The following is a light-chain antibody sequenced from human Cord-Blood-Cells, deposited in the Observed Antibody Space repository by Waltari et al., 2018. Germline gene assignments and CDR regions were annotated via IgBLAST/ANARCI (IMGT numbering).Light chain of an antibody. V-gene: IGLV1-44*01. Sequence: QSLLTQPPSASGTPGQRVTISRSGSISNIGSNTVNCYQQLPGTAPTLLIYSNNQRPSGVPDRFSGSTSGTSASLAISGLQSEDEADYYCAAWDDSLNGHVVFGGGTKLTVL. J-gene: IGLJ2*01. CDR1: ISNIGSNT. CDR3: AAWDDSLNGHVV. CDR2: SNN.